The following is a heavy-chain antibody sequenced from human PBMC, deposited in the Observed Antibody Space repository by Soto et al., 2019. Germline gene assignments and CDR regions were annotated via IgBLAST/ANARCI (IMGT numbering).Heavy chain of an antibody. Sequence: GGSLRLSCAASGFTFSSYAMSWVRQAPGKGLEWISAVSGSGGSTYYADSVKGRFTISRDNSKDTLYLQMNNLRAADTAVYYCARRWREGRVDYWGQGTLVTVSS. CDR1: GFTFSSYA. V-gene: IGHV3-23*01. D-gene: IGHD3-3*01. CDR2: VSGSGGST. J-gene: IGHJ4*02. CDR3: ARRWREGRVDY.